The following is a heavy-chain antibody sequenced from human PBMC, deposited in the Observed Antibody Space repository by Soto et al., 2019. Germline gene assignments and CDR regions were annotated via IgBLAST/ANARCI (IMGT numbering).Heavy chain of an antibody. Sequence: PSETLSLTCAVYGGSFSGYYWSWVRQPPGKGLEWIGEVYRTGSTNYNPSLESRLTISVDKSKNQFSLKLTSVTAADTAVYYCARARATIAAAAIFDCWGQGTLVTVSS. J-gene: IGHJ4*02. V-gene: IGHV4-34*01. CDR3: ARARATIAAAAIFDC. CDR2: VYRTGST. D-gene: IGHD6-13*01. CDR1: GGSFSGYY.